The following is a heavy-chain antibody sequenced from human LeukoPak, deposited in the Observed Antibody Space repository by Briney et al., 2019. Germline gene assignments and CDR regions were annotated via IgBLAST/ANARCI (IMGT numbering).Heavy chain of an antibody. D-gene: IGHD1-7*01. J-gene: IGHJ4*02. CDR1: GVSISIYY. Sequence: SETLSLTCTVSGVSISIYYWSWIRQPPGKGLEWTGYIYNSGSTSYNPSLKSRATISADTSKNQFSLKLSSVTAAGTAVYYCVRDRELNYWGQGTLVTVSS. V-gene: IGHV4-59*01. CDR2: IYNSGST. CDR3: VRDRELNY.